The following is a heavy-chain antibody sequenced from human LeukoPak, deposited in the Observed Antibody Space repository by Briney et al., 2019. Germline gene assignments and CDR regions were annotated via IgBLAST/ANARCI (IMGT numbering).Heavy chain of an antibody. J-gene: IGHJ4*02. CDR2: INPNSGGT. V-gene: IGHV1-2*02. CDR3: ARATRYSSSWYPFDY. Sequence: ASVEVSCKASGYTFTGYYMHWVRQAPGQGLEWMGWINPNSGGTNYAQKFQGRVTMTRDTSISTAYMELSRLRSDDTAVYYCARATRYSSSWYPFDYWGQGTLVTVSS. CDR1: GYTFTGYY. D-gene: IGHD6-13*01.